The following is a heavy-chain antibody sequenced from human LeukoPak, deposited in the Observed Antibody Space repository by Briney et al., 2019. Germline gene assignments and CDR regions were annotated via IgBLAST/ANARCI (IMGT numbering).Heavy chain of an antibody. V-gene: IGHV3-48*01. J-gene: IGHJ4*02. D-gene: IGHD3-10*01. CDR1: GFTFSHHN. CDR2: ISSSGNTI. CDR3: ARDLYYGSASPRLDY. Sequence: PGGSLRLSCAASGFTFSHHNMNWVGQVPGKGLESVSYISSSGNTIYYADSVKGRFTISRDNAHGSLYLQMNSLRVEDTAIYYCARDLYYGSASPRLDYWGQGTLVTVSS.